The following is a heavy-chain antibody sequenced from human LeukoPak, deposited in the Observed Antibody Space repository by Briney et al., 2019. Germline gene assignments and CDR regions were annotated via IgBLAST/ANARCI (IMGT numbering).Heavy chain of an antibody. D-gene: IGHD4-17*01. V-gene: IGHV1-2*02. CDR1: GYTFTGYY. Sequence: ASVKVSCNASGYTFTGYYMHWVRQAPGQGLEWMGWISPNSGATNYAQKFQGRVTMTRDTSISTAYMELSRLRSDDTAVYYCARVTVTTTYYFDYWGQGTLVTVFS. CDR2: ISPNSGAT. CDR3: ARVTVTTTYYFDY. J-gene: IGHJ4*02.